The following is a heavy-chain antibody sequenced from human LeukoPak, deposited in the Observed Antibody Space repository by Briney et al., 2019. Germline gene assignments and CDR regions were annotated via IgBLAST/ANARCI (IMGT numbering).Heavy chain of an antibody. CDR3: AHRLVESSSWSYDY. J-gene: IGHJ4*02. CDR1: GFSLSTSGVG. CDR2: IYWNDDK. Sequence: SGPTLVKPTQTLTLTCTFSGFSLSTSGVGVGWIRQPPGKALEWLALIYWNDDKRYSPSLKRRLTITKDTSKNQVVLTMTNMDPVDTATYYCAHRLVESSSWSYDYWGQGTLVTVSS. V-gene: IGHV2-5*01. D-gene: IGHD6-13*01.